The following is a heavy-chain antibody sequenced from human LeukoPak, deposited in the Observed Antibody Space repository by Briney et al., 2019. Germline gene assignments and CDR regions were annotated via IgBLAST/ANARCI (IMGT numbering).Heavy chain of an antibody. CDR2: ISAYNGNT. V-gene: IGHV1-18*01. Sequence: ASVKVSCKASGYTFTNYGISWVRQAPGQGLAWMGWISAYNGNTNYAQKLQGRVTMTTDTSTSTAYMELRSLRSDDTAVYYCARDPYYYGSGSYYKPSFDYWGQGTLVTVSS. CDR1: GYTFTNYG. CDR3: ARDPYYYGSGSYYKPSFDY. D-gene: IGHD3-10*01. J-gene: IGHJ4*02.